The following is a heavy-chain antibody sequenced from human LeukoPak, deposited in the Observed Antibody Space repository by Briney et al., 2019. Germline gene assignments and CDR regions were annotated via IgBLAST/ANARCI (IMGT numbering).Heavy chain of an antibody. CDR2: IYTSGST. CDR3: ARDSYGDFRSPEYYFDY. D-gene: IGHD4-17*01. V-gene: IGHV4-61*02. CDR1: GGSISSGSYY. J-gene: IGHJ4*02. Sequence: SETLSLICTVSGGSISSGSYYWSWIRQPAGKGLEWIGRIYTSGSTNYNPSLKSRVTISVDTSKNQFSLKLSSVTAADTAVYYCARDSYGDFRSPEYYFDYWGQGTLVTVSS.